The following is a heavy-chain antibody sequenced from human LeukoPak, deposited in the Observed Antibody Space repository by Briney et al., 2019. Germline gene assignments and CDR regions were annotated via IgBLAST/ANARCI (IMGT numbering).Heavy chain of an antibody. D-gene: IGHD3-22*01. CDR1: GFTFSDYY. CDR2: ISSSGSTI. J-gene: IGHJ3*02. V-gene: IGHV3-11*04. Sequence: GGSLRLSCAASGFTFSDYYMGWIRQAPGKGLEWVSYISSSGSTIYYADSVKGRFTISRDNAKNSLYLQMNSLRAEDTAVYYCARDRTYYYDSSGYYYGAFDIWGQGTMVTVSS. CDR3: ARDRTYYYDSSGYYYGAFDI.